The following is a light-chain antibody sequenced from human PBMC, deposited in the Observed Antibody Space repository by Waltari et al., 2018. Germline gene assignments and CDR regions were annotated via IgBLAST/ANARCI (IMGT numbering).Light chain of an antibody. CDR3: SSYTSSSTWV. Sequence: QSALTQPPSVSGSPGQSVTISCTGTSSDVGSYNRVSWYQQPPGTAPKLVIYEVSNRPSGVPDSFSGSKSGNTASLTISGRQAEDEADYYCSSYTSSSTWVFGGGTKLTVL. CDR1: SSDVGSYNR. J-gene: IGLJ3*02. V-gene: IGLV2-18*02. CDR2: EVS.